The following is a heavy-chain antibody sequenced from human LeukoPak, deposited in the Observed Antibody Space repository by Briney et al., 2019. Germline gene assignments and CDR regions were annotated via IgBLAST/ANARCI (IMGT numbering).Heavy chain of an antibody. CDR2: INHSGST. D-gene: IGHD3-10*01. Sequence: GSLRLSCAASGFTFSSYAMSWVRQAPGKGLEWIGEINHSGSTNYNPSLKSRVTISVDTSKNQFSLKLSSVTAADTAVYYCARHWGFGAPMGYYMDVWGKGTTVTVSS. CDR1: GFTFSSYA. CDR3: ARHWGFGAPMGYYMDV. J-gene: IGHJ6*03. V-gene: IGHV4-34*01.